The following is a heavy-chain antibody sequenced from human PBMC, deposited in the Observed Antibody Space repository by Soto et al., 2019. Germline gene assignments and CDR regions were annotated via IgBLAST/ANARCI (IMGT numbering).Heavy chain of an antibody. Sequence: ESGPTLVNPTQTLTLTCTFSGFSLSTSGVGVGWIRQPPAKALEWLGIIFWDDDKRYRPSLKRRVSITKDTSKNQLVLTMTNMDPVDTATYYCAHLAWKEMWPRAPVVNWGQGTPVTV. CDR3: AHLAWKEMWPRAPVVN. CDR1: GFSLSTSGVG. V-gene: IGHV2-5*02. J-gene: IGHJ4*02. D-gene: IGHD1-1*01. CDR2: IFWDDDK.